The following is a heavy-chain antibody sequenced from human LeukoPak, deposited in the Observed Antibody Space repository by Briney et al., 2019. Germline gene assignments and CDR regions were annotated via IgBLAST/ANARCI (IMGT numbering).Heavy chain of an antibody. CDR1: GFTFRSHA. CDR2: IYENGGTT. D-gene: IGHD3-16*02. CDR3: ARDRPSGYDYVWGSYRSLDY. J-gene: IGHJ4*02. V-gene: IGHV3-23*01. Sequence: GGSLRLSCVGSGFTFRSHAMSWVRQAPEKGLEFVSGIYENGGTTYYADSVKGRFTISRDNAKNSLYLQMNSLRAEDTAVYYCARDRPSGYDYVWGSYRSLDYWGQGTLVTVSS.